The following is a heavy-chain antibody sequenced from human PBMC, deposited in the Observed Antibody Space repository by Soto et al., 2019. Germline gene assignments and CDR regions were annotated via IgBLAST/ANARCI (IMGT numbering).Heavy chain of an antibody. J-gene: IGHJ6*02. CDR3: ARDRVTGTTYYYYGMDV. CDR2: ISYDGSNK. Sequence: QVQLVESGGGVVQPGRSLRLSCAASGFTFSSYAMHWVRQAPGKGLEWVAVISYDGSNKYYADSVKGRFTISRDNSKNTLYRQMNSLRAEDTAVYYCARDRVTGTTYYYYGMDVWGQGTTVTVSS. D-gene: IGHD1-20*01. CDR1: GFTFSSYA. V-gene: IGHV3-30-3*01.